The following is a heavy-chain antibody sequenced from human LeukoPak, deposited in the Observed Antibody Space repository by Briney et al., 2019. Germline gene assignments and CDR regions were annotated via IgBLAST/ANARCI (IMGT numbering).Heavy chain of an antibody. CDR1: GFTFSSYS. V-gene: IGHV3-21*01. J-gene: IGHJ4*02. CDR2: ISSSSSYI. D-gene: IGHD3-22*01. Sequence: GGSLRLSCAASGFTFSSYSMNWVRQAPGKGLEWVSSISSSSSYIYYAGSVKGRFTISRDNAKNSLYLQMNSLRAEDTAVYYCARDHYDSSGYSFDYWGQGTLVTVSS. CDR3: ARDHYDSSGYSFDY.